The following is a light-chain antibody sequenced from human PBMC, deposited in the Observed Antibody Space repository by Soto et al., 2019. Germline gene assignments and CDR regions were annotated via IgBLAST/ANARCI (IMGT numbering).Light chain of an antibody. Sequence: DIQMTQSPSSLSASVGDRVTITCRASQGLSGDLNWYQQKPGKAPKLLMYAASSLQRGVPSRFSGSTSATDFTLTISSLQPEDFATYYCQQSYSSPYTFGQGTKVEIK. J-gene: IGKJ2*01. CDR2: AAS. CDR1: QGLSGD. V-gene: IGKV1-39*01. CDR3: QQSYSSPYT.